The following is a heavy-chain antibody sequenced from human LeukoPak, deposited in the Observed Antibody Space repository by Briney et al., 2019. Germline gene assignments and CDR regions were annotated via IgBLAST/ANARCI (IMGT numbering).Heavy chain of an antibody. CDR3: AKSRGVVRGVTTHRYFDY. CDR2: ISGSGGST. Sequence: GRSLRLSCAASGFTFSSYGMSWVRQAPGKGLEWVSAISGSGGSTYYADSVKGRFTISRDNSKNTLYLQMNSLRAEDTAVYYCAKSRGVVRGVTTHRYFDYWGQGTLVTVSS. V-gene: IGHV3-23*01. CDR1: GFTFSSYG. D-gene: IGHD3-10*01. J-gene: IGHJ4*02.